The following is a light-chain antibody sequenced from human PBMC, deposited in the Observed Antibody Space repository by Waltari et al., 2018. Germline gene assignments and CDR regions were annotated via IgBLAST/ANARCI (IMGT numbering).Light chain of an antibody. J-gene: IGLJ3*02. V-gene: IGLV1-40*01. Sequence: QSVLTQPPSVSGAPGQRVTISCTGHSSNIGTGYEVPWYQQFPGTAPRLLIFDNRNRPSGVPDRFSGSKSGTSASLAITGLQAEDEADYYCQSYDISLNGWVFGGGTKLTVL. CDR3: QSYDISLNGWV. CDR1: SSNIGTGYE. CDR2: DNR.